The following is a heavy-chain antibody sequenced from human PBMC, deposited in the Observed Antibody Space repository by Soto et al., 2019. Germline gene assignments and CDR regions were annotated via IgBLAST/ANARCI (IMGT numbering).Heavy chain of an antibody. CDR2: IKSKTDGGTA. Sequence: GTPGLDCAASRFTFSNAWINCVRQAPGKGLEWVGRIKSKTDGGTADYAAPVKGRFAVSRDDSKNMVYLQMNSLKTEDTGIYYCPTDSYSSIIVLRFDYWGQGTVVTVSS. CDR1: RFTFSNAW. J-gene: IGHJ4*02. V-gene: IGHV3-15*07. D-gene: IGHD1-26*01. CDR3: PTDSYSSIIVLRFDY.